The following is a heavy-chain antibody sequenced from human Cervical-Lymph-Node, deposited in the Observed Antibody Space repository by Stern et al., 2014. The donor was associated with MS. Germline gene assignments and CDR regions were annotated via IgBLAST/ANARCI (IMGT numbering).Heavy chain of an antibody. Sequence: EVQLVESGAEVKKPGESLKISCKGSEYNFNTHWIAWVRQMPGKGLEWLGNIHPGNSDTSYNPSLQGQVSISADKSIPTAYLHFSSLKASDSAMYFCARHGGPNWNHEAHNWFDPWGQGTLVTVSS. CDR2: IHPGNSDT. CDR3: ARHGGPNWNHEAHNWFDP. J-gene: IGHJ5*02. V-gene: IGHV5-51*03. D-gene: IGHD1-14*01. CDR1: EYNFNTHW.